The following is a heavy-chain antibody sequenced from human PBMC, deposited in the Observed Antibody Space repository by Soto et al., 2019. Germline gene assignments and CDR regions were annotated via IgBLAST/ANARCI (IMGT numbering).Heavy chain of an antibody. V-gene: IGHV4-59*01. CDR2: IYYSGST. J-gene: IGHJ4*02. CDR1: GGSISSYY. CDR3: ARWNFLSLYAAFDY. Sequence: SETLSLTCTVSGGSISSYYWSWIRQPPGKGLEWIGYIYYSGSTNYNPSLKSRVTISVDTSKNQFSLKLSSVTAADTAVYYCARWNFLSLYAAFDYWGQGTLVTVSS. D-gene: IGHD3-16*02.